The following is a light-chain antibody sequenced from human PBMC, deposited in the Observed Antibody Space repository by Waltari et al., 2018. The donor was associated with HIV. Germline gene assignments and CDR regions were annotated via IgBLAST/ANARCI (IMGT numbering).Light chain of an antibody. CDR2: QNS. V-gene: IGLV3-1*01. CDR1: KLGQKY. CDR3: QAWDSGAAV. Sequence: SYQLTQPPSVSVSPGQTATITCSGDKLGQKYASWYQQKPGQSPVLVIYQNSKRPSGIPERFSGSNSGNTATLTISGAQTMDESDFYCQAWDSGAAVFGGGTKLTVL. J-gene: IGLJ2*01.